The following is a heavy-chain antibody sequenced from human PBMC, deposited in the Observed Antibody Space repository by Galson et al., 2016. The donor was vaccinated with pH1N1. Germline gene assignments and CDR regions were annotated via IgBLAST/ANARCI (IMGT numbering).Heavy chain of an antibody. J-gene: IGHJ4*02. D-gene: IGHD3-10*01. V-gene: IGHV4-39*01. CDR3: ARRGIGEFLYYFDS. CDR2: IYYSGST. CDR1: GGSISSSSYC. Sequence: TLSLTCTVSGGSISSSSYCWDWIRQPPGKGLEWIGSIYYSGSTYYNPSLKSRVTISVDTSKNQFSLKLSSVTAADTAVYYCARRGIGEFLYYFDSWGQGTLVTVSS.